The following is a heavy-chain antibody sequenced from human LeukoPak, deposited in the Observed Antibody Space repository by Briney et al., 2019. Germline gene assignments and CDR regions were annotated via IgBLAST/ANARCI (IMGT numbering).Heavy chain of an antibody. CDR2: IYHNGST. CDR3: AREGSRRLYMDV. D-gene: IGHD2-15*01. J-gene: IGHJ6*03. V-gene: IGHV4-4*02. Sequence: SGTLSLTCAVSGGSISTGNWWTWVRQSPDKGLEWIGEIYHNGSTNYNPSLKSRVTLSVENSKDHFSLRLTSLTAADTAVYYCAREGSRRLYMDVWGRGTTITVSS. CDR1: GGSISTGNW.